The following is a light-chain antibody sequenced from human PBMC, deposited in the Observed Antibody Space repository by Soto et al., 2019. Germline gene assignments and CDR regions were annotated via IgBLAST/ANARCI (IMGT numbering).Light chain of an antibody. CDR1: QSVSSSY. Sequence: DIVLTQSPGTLSLSPGERATLSCRASQSVSSSYLAWYQQKPGQAPRLLIYGASTRATGIPDRFSGSGSGTDFALTISRLEPEDVAVYCCQQHGSSPYTFGQGTKVEIK. V-gene: IGKV3-20*01. CDR3: QQHGSSPYT. J-gene: IGKJ2*01. CDR2: GAS.